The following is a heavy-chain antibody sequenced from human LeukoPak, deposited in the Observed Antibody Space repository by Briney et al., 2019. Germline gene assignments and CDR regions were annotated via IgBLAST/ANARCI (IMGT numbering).Heavy chain of an antibody. CDR1: GFTFSSYW. CDR3: ARDLRYSSSWGGYNWFDP. Sequence: PGGSLRLSCAASGFTFSSYWMSWVRQAPGKGLEWVANIKQDGSEKYYVDSVKGRFTISRDNAKNSLYLQMNSLRAEDTAVYYCARDLRYSSSWGGYNWFDPWGQGTLVTVSS. D-gene: IGHD6-13*01. V-gene: IGHV3-7*01. J-gene: IGHJ5*02. CDR2: IKQDGSEK.